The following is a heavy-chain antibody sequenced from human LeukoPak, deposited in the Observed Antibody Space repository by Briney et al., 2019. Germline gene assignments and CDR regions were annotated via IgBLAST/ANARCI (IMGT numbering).Heavy chain of an antibody. CDR2: IYYSGST. V-gene: IGHV4-39*07. Sequence: SETLSLTCTVSGGSISSSSYYWGWIRQPPGKGLEWIGSIYYSGSTYYNPSLKSRVTISVDTSKNQFSLKLSSVTAADTAVYYCARKYYYDSSGGGGYFDYWGQGTLVTVSS. CDR3: ARKYYYDSSGGGGYFDY. J-gene: IGHJ4*02. CDR1: GGSISSSSYY. D-gene: IGHD3-22*01.